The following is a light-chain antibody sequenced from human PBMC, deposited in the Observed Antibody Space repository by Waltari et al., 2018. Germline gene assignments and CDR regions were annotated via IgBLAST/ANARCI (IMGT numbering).Light chain of an antibody. J-gene: IGLJ3*02. CDR2: DVS. CDR3: CSYAGSYTWV. CDR1: SSDVGGYNY. Sequence: QSALTQPRSVSGSPGQSVTISCTGTSSDVGGYNYVSWYQQHPGKAPKHMIYDVSKRPSGVRDRFSGSKSGKTASLTISGLQAEDEADYYCCSYAGSYTWVFGGGTTLTVL. V-gene: IGLV2-11*01.